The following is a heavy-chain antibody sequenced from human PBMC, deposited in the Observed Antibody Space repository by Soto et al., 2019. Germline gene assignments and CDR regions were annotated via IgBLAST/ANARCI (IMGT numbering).Heavy chain of an antibody. D-gene: IGHD6-6*01. CDR1: GFTFSGSA. J-gene: IGHJ4*02. CDR3: ARDPRDSSSSSSFDY. CDR2: IRSKANSYAT. Sequence: GGSLRLSCAASGFTFSGSAMHWVRQASGKGLEWVGRIRSKANSYATAYAASVKGRFTISRDNSKNTLYLQMNSLRAEDTAVYYCARDPRDSSSSSSFDYWGQGTLVTVYS. V-gene: IGHV3-73*01.